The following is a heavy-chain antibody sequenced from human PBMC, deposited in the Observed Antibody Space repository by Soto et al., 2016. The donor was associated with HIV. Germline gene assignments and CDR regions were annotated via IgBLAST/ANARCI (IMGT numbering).Heavy chain of an antibody. CDR2: IKSKTDGGTT. D-gene: IGHD6-25*01. CDR3: TLHEPAKSIAAGCYVY. J-gene: IGHJ4*02. Sequence: EVQLVESGGGLVKPGGSLRLSCAASGFTFSNAWMSWVRQAPGKGLEWVGRIKSKTDGGTTDYAAPVKGRFTISRDDSKNTLYLQMNSLKTEDTAVYYCTLHEPAKSIAAGCYVYWGQGTLVTVSS. V-gene: IGHV3-15*01. CDR1: GFTFSNAW.